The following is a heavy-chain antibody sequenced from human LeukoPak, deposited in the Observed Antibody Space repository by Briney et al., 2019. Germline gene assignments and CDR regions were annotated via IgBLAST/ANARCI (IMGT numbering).Heavy chain of an antibody. J-gene: IGHJ5*02. Sequence: GGSLRLPCTASGFTFGDYAMSGVRQAPGKGLEWVGFIRSKAYGGKTEYAASVKGRFTISRDDSKSIAYLQMNSLKTEDTAVYYCTRNFLAYCGGDCYFPYNWFDPWGQGTLVTVSS. CDR1: GFTFGDYA. D-gene: IGHD2-21*02. CDR3: TRNFLAYCGGDCYFPYNWFDP. V-gene: IGHV3-49*04. CDR2: IRSKAYGGKT.